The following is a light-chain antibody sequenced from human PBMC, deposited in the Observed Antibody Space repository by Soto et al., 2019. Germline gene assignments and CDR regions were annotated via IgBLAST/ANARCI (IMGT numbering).Light chain of an antibody. CDR1: QSVSSNS. V-gene: IGKV3-20*01. CDR3: QQYGSSPRT. J-gene: IGKJ1*01. CDR2: VAS. Sequence: EIVLTQSPGTLSLSPGDRATLSCRASQSVSSNSLAWYQQKAGQAPRLLIYVASIRATGIPDRFSGSGSGTDYTLTISRLEPEDFAVYYCQQYGSSPRTFGQGTKVEI.